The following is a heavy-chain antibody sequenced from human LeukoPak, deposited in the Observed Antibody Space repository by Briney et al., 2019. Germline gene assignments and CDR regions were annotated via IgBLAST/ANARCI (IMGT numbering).Heavy chain of an antibody. CDR1: GFTFSSYS. CDR2: ISSSSSYI. Sequence: GGSLRLSCAASGFTFSSYSMNWVRQAPGKGLEWVSSISSSSSYIYYADSVKGRFTISRDNAKNSLYLQMNSLRAEDTAVYYCARGDYDFWSGYRGFDYWGQGTLVTVSS. D-gene: IGHD3-3*01. CDR3: ARGDYDFWSGYRGFDY. V-gene: IGHV3-21*01. J-gene: IGHJ4*02.